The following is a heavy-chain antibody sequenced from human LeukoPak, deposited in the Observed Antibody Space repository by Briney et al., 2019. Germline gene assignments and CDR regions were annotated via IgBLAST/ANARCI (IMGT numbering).Heavy chain of an antibody. CDR3: XSLYDSSDHFDY. D-gene: IGHD3-22*01. CDR2: INPNSGGT. CDR1: GYTFTGYY. J-gene: IGHJ4*02. Sequence: ASVTVSCKVSGYTFTGYYMHWVRQAPGQGLEWMGWINPNSGGTNYAQKFQGRVTMTRDTSISTAYMELSRLRSDDTAVYYCXSLYDSSDHFDYWAQGTLVTVSS. V-gene: IGHV1-2*02.